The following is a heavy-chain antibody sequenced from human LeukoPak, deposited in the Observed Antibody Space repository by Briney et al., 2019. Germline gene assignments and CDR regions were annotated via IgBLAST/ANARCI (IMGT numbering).Heavy chain of an antibody. CDR1: GFSLSNYW. CDR2: IEGDGSGK. V-gene: IGHV3-7*05. D-gene: IGHD4-23*01. Sequence: GGSLRLSCAASGFSLSNYWMTWVRQAPGKGLEWVANIEGDGSGKYYVDSVKGRFTISRDNAKISLYLQMNSLRVEDTAVCYCARGDYGGDYFDYWGQGTLVTVSS. J-gene: IGHJ4*02. CDR3: ARGDYGGDYFDY.